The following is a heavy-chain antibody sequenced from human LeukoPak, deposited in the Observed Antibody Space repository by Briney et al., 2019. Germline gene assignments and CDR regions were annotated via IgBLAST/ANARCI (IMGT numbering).Heavy chain of an antibody. CDR3: ARPYTTVLDFDH. V-gene: IGHV1-8*01. D-gene: IGHD1-1*01. J-gene: IGHJ4*02. CDR1: GYTFTSYD. Sequence: ASVKVSCKASGYTFTSYDINWVRQATGQGLEWMGWMNPNSGNTGYAQKFQGRVTMTRNTSISTAYMELSSLRSEDAAVYYCARPYTTVLDFDHWGQGTLVTVSS. CDR2: MNPNSGNT.